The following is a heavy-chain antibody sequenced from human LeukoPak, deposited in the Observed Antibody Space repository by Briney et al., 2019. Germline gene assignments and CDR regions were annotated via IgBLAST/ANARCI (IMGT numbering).Heavy chain of an antibody. D-gene: IGHD3-10*01. CDR3: ARDGSMVRGGRKYGMDV. J-gene: IGHJ6*02. Sequence: GGSLRLSCAASGFTFSSYGMHWVRQAPGKGLEWVAVIWYDGSNKYYADSVKGRFIISRDNSKNTLYLQMNSLRAEDTAVYYCARDGSMVRGGRKYGMDVWGQGTTVTVSS. CDR2: IWYDGSNK. CDR1: GFTFSSYG. V-gene: IGHV3-33*01.